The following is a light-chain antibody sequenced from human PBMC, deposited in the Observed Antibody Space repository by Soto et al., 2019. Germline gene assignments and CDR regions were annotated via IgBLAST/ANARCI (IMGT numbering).Light chain of an antibody. J-gene: IGKJ4*01. CDR3: QQYSHWPLT. V-gene: IGKV3-15*01. Sequence: EIVMTQSPGTLSVSPGGRATLSCRASQSVGNNLAWYQQKPGQAPRLLIYAASSRATGISARCTGSGSGTEFTLTVDSLQSEDFAVYFCQQYSHWPLTFGGGTKVEIK. CDR1: QSVGNN. CDR2: AAS.